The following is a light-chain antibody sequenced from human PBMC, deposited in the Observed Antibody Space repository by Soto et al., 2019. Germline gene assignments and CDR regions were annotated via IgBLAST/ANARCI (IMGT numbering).Light chain of an antibody. CDR2: EVV. V-gene: IGLV2-8*01. CDR3: KSYAGSNTYV. Sequence: HSALAQPPSASGSPGQSVTISCTGTKNDIGVYDFVSWYQHHPGKAPRLIIYEVVQRPSVGPDRFSGPKTGNPASLNVSGLQAADEADYFCKSYAGSNTYVFGSGTKVTVL. J-gene: IGLJ1*01. CDR1: KNDIGVYDF.